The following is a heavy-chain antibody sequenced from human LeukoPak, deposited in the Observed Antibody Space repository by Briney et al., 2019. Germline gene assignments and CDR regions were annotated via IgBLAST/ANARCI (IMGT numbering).Heavy chain of an antibody. CDR1: GGSSSSYY. V-gene: IGHV4-59*01. Sequence: SETLSLTCTVSGGSSSSYYWSWIRQPPGKGLEWIGYIYYSGSTNYNPSLKSRVTISVDTSKNQFSLKLSSVTAADTAVYYCARDLTGDTGFDPWGQGTLVTVSS. J-gene: IGHJ5*02. CDR3: ARDLTGDTGFDP. D-gene: IGHD7-27*01. CDR2: IYYSGST.